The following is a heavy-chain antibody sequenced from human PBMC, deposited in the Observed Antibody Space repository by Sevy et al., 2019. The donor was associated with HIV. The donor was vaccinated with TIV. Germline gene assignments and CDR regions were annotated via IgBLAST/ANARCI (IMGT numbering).Heavy chain of an antibody. Sequence: SETLSLTCTVSGGSISSSSYYWGWIRQPPGKGLEWIGSSYYSGSSYYNPSLKSRVTISVDTSKNQFSLKLSSVTAADSAVYYCARHGFWGGLYWLDPWGQGTLVTVSS. V-gene: IGHV4-39*01. D-gene: IGHD3-3*01. J-gene: IGHJ5*02. CDR2: SYYSGSS. CDR3: ARHGFWGGLYWLDP. CDR1: GGSISSSSYY.